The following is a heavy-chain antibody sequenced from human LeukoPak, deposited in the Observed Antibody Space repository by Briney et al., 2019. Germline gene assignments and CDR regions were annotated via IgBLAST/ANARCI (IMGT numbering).Heavy chain of an antibody. CDR1: GFTVSRNY. CDR3: AKDDGVEGSYFDY. J-gene: IGHJ4*02. V-gene: IGHV3-30*18. Sequence: GGSLRLSCAASGFTVSRNYMSWVRQAPGKGLEWVAVISYDGSNKYYADSVKGRFTISRDNSKNTLYLQMNSLRVEDTAVYYCAKDDGVEGSYFDYWGQGTLVTVSS. CDR2: ISYDGSNK. D-gene: IGHD2-8*01.